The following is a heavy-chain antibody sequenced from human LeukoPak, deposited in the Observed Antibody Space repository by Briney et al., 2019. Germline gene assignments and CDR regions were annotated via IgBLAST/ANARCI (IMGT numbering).Heavy chain of an antibody. CDR1: GCTFSGYW. V-gene: IGHV3-74*01. CDR3: ARDDAFRGVAMDV. J-gene: IGHJ6*01. Sequence: PGGSLRLSCAASGCTFSGYWMHWVRQVPGKGLVWVSRLNTDGSSTSYADSVKGRFTISRDNAMNTLYLQMNSLRAEDTAVYYCARDDAFRGVAMDVWGQGTTVTVSS. D-gene: IGHD3-16*01. CDR2: LNTDGSST.